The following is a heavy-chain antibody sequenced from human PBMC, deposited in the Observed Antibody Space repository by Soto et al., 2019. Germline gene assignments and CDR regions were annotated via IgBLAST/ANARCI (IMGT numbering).Heavy chain of an antibody. CDR2: INPNSGGT. Sequence: GASVKVSCKASGYTFTGYYMHWVRQAPGQGLEWMGWINPNSGGTNYAQKFQGWVTMTRDTSISTAYMELSRLRSDDTAVYYCARAKQGLVWNAFDIWGQGTMVTVSS. CDR3: ARAKQGLVWNAFDI. D-gene: IGHD6-19*01. CDR1: GYTFTGYY. J-gene: IGHJ3*02. V-gene: IGHV1-2*04.